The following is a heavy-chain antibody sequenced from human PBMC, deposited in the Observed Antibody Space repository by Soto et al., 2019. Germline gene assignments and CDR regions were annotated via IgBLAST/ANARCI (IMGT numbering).Heavy chain of an antibody. Sequence: QLHLVQYGAVVKKPGASVTVSCSASGYPVTAYYMHWVRQAPGRGLEWMGGINPATGAPKYTQTYQGRDTMARDTSTSTVLMELSGLTSVDTAVFYCARGGGVGVAGSAAFDMWGQGTLVTVSS. V-gene: IGHV1-2*02. D-gene: IGHD3-3*01. CDR2: INPATGAP. J-gene: IGHJ3*02. CDR3: ARGGGVGVAGSAAFDM. CDR1: GYPVTAYY.